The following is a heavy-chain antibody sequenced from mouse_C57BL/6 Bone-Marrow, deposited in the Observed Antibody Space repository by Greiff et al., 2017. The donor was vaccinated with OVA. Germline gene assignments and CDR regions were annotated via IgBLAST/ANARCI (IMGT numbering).Heavy chain of an antibody. CDR2: INPNYGTT. J-gene: IGHJ1*03. D-gene: IGHD1-1*01. Sequence: VQLQQSGPELVKPGASVKISCKASGYSFTDYNMNWVKQSNGKSLEWIGVINPNYGTTSYNQKFKGKATLTVDQSSSTAYMQSNSLTSEDAAVYDCARETYGSSYFDWYYDVWGTGTTVTVAS. V-gene: IGHV1-39*01. CDR1: GYSFTDYN. CDR3: ARETYGSSYFDWYYDV.